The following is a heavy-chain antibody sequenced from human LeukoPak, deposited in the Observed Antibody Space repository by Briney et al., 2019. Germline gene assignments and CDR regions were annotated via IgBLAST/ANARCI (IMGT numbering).Heavy chain of an antibody. CDR3: AKAYPSSGWYGNFDY. D-gene: IGHD6-19*01. V-gene: IGHV3-30*18. Sequence: GGSLRLSCAASGFTFSSCGMHWVRQAPGKGLEWVAVISYDGSNKYYADSVKGRFTISRDNSKNTLYLQMNSLRAEDTAVYYCAKAYPSSGWYGNFDYWGQRTLVTVSS. CDR1: GFTFSSCG. CDR2: ISYDGSNK. J-gene: IGHJ4*02.